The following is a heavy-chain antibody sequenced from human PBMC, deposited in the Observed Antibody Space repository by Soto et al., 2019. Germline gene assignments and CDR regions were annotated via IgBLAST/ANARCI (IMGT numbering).Heavy chain of an antibody. CDR2: ISYSGNT. J-gene: IGHJ4*02. CDR1: GASVSSGGYY. V-gene: IGHV4-61*08. Sequence: QVLLEESGPGLVKPSETLSLTCSVSGASVSSGGYYWSWIRQPPGKGLEYIGYISYSGNTNFNPPHNSTANMSLDTSKTQFTLILNSVTAAATAVYFCARWVGTGFDYWGQGTLVTVSS. D-gene: IGHD1-26*01. CDR3: ARWVGTGFDY.